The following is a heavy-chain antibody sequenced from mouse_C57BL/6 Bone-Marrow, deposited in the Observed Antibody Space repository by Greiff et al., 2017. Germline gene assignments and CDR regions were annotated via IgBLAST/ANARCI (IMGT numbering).Heavy chain of an antibody. CDR1: GFTFSSYG. V-gene: IGHV5-6*02. CDR2: ISSGGSYT. Sequence: DVKLVESGGDLVKPGGSLKLSCAASGFTFSSYGMSWVRQTPDKRLEWVATISSGGSYTYYPDSVKGRFTISRDNAKNTLYLQMSSLKSEDTAMYYCARHNYCSRQGYFDVWGTGTTVTVSS. J-gene: IGHJ1*03. D-gene: IGHD1-1*01. CDR3: ARHNYCSRQGYFDV.